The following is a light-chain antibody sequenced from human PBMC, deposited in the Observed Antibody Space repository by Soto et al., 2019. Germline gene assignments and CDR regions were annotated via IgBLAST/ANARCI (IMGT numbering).Light chain of an antibody. Sequence: DIQMTQSPSSLSASVGDRVTLTCRASQSIGKFLNWYQQKPGKAPTLLIYAASSLQSGVPSRFSGSGSGTDFTLTISTLQPEDFATYYCQQSYSPPPITFGQGTRLE. V-gene: IGKV1-39*01. J-gene: IGKJ5*01. CDR2: AAS. CDR3: QQSYSPPPIT. CDR1: QSIGKF.